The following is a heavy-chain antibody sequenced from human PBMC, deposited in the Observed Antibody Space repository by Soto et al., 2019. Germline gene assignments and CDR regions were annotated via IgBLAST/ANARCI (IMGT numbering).Heavy chain of an antibody. D-gene: IGHD1-7*01. Sequence: QLQLQESGSGLVKPSQTLSLTCAVSGGSISSGGYSWSWIRQPPGKGLEWIGYIYHSGSTYYNPSLKSLVTISVDRSKNQFSLKLSSVTAADTAVYYCARGSNWNYGGDYFDYWGQGTLVTVSS. J-gene: IGHJ4*02. CDR1: GGSISSGGYS. CDR3: ARGSNWNYGGDYFDY. CDR2: IYHSGST. V-gene: IGHV4-30-2*01.